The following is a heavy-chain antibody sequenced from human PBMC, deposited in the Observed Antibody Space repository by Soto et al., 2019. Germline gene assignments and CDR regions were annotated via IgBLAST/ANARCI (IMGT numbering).Heavy chain of an antibody. V-gene: IGHV3-23*01. CDR3: AKALPNDYDFWSGYWFDP. CDR2: ISGSGSST. Sequence: GGSLRLSCVVSGFTFSNYAMSWVRQAPGKGLEWVSVISGSGSSTHYADSVKGRFTISRDNSKNTLYLQMNSLRAEDAAVYYCAKALPNDYDFWSGYWFDPWGQGTLVTVSS. J-gene: IGHJ5*02. CDR1: GFTFSNYA. D-gene: IGHD3-3*01.